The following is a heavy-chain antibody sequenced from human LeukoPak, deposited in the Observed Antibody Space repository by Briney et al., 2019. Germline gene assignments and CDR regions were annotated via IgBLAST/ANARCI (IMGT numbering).Heavy chain of an antibody. Sequence: GGSLRLSCAAFGFIFRRYWMYWVRQAPGKGLVWVSHINGDETSTNYADFVKGRFTISRDNAKNTLYLQMNSLRAEDSALYYCASLTHYDSRSFAFDIWGQGTMVTVSS. J-gene: IGHJ3*02. CDR1: GFIFRRYW. V-gene: IGHV3-74*01. CDR2: INGDETST. CDR3: ASLTHYDSRSFAFDI. D-gene: IGHD3-22*01.